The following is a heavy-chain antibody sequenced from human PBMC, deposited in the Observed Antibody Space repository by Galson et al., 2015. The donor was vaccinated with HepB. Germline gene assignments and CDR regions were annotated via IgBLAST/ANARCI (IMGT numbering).Heavy chain of an antibody. CDR2: ISGSSTNI. D-gene: IGHD1-26*01. V-gene: IGHV3-48*01. CDR3: ARGPPKWELVYWYFHL. CDR1: EFTFSDYS. J-gene: IGHJ1*01. Sequence: SLRLSCAGSEFTFSDYSMNWVRQAPGKGLEWVSFISGSSTNIYYADSVKGRFTISRDNANNSLFLQMNSLRAEDTAVYYCARGPPKWELVYWYFHLWGQGTLVTVSS.